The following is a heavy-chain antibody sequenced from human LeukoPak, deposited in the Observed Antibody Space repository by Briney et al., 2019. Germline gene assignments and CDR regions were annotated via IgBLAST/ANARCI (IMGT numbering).Heavy chain of an antibody. V-gene: IGHV4-31*03. CDR2: IYYSGST. J-gene: IGHJ4*02. D-gene: IGHD2-2*02. Sequence: PSQTLSLTCTVSGGSISSGGYYWSWIRQHPGKGLEWIGYIYYSGSTYYNPSLKSRVTISVDTSKNQFSLKLSSVTAADTAVYYCARLIIEYCSSTSCYTSGFDYWGQGTLVTVSS. CDR1: GGSISSGGYY. CDR3: ARLIIEYCSSTSCYTSGFDY.